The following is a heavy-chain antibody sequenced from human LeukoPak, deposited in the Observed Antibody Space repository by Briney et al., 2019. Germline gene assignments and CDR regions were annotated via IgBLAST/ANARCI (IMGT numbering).Heavy chain of an antibody. CDR1: GGSISSSNW. Sequence: PSETLSLTCAVSGGSISSSNWWSWVRQPPGKGLEWIGEIYHSGSTNYNPSLKSRVTISVDKSKNQFSLKLSSVTAADTAVYYCARHATPPTAAYYFDYWGQGTLVTVSS. D-gene: IGHD2-21*02. V-gene: IGHV4-4*02. J-gene: IGHJ4*02. CDR2: IYHSGST. CDR3: ARHATPPTAAYYFDY.